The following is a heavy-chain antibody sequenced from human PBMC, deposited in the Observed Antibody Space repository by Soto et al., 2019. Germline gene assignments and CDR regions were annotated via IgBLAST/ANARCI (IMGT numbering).Heavy chain of an antibody. CDR1: GFTFSSYA. J-gene: IGHJ4*02. D-gene: IGHD3-16*01. CDR2: ISGSGDDT. Sequence: EVQLLESGGDLVQPGESLRLSCAASGFTFSSYAMNWVRQAPGKGLEWVSAISGSGDDTYYADSVKGRFTISRDNSKDTLYLQMNSLRAEDTAIYYCAKALGSCGGGYCSYLHSCGQGTPVTVSS. V-gene: IGHV3-23*01. CDR3: AKALGSCGGGYCSYLHS.